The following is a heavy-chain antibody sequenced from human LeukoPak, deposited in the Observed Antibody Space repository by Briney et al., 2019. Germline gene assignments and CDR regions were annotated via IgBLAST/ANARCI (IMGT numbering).Heavy chain of an antibody. J-gene: IGHJ5*02. CDR1: GGTFISYA. D-gene: IGHD2-15*01. Sequence: EASVKVSCKASGGTFISYAISWVRQAPGQGLEWMGRIIPIFGTANYAQKFHGRVAITTQEYTSKAYMELRSLRSEDTAVYYCAREGRYCSGASCLNWFDPWGQGTLVTVSS. V-gene: IGHV1-69*05. CDR3: AREGRYCSGASCLNWFDP. CDR2: IIPIFGTA.